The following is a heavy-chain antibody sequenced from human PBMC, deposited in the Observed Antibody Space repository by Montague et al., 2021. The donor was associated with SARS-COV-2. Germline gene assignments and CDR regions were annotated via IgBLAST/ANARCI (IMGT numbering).Heavy chain of an antibody. Sequence: SETLSLTCTVSGGSINDHYRSWIRQSPGKGLEWIGYISSNGKTNYNPSLKSRVTLSVDTSKNQFSLKLSSVTAADTALYYCRVVPAGIPKGPNFYYMDVWGKGTTVAVSS. D-gene: IGHD2-2*02. CDR2: ISSNGKT. CDR1: GGSINDHY. V-gene: IGHV4-4*09. J-gene: IGHJ6*03. CDR3: RVVPAGIPKGPNFYYMDV.